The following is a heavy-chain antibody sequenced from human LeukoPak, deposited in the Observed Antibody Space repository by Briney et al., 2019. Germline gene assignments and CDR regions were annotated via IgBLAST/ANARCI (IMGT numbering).Heavy chain of an antibody. CDR3: ARDFGGV. J-gene: IGHJ6*02. Sequence: PGGSLRLSCSASGFTFPNFVMTWVRQAPGKGLEWVSGVTGGGDGTYYADSVKGRFTISRDNSKNTLYLQMNSLRAEDTAVYYCARDFGGVWGQGTTVTVSS. D-gene: IGHD2-15*01. V-gene: IGHV3-23*01. CDR1: GFTFPNFV. CDR2: VTGGGDGT.